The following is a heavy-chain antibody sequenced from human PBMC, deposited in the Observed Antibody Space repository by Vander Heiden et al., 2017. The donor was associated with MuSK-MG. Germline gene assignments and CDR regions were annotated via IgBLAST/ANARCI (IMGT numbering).Heavy chain of an antibody. CDR1: GFTFSRYW. J-gene: IGHJ6*04. V-gene: IGHV3-7*01. CDR3: ARGPPDV. Sequence: EVQLVESGGGLGQPGGSLRLPCAASGFTFSRYWMSWVRQAPGKGMEWVANIKQDGSEKYYVDSVKGRFTSSRDNAKNSLYLQMNSLRAEDTAVYYCARGPPDVWGKGTTVTVSS. CDR2: IKQDGSEK.